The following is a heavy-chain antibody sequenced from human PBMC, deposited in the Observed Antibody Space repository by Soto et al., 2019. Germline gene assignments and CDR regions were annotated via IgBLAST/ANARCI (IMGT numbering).Heavy chain of an antibody. V-gene: IGHV4-39*01. Sequence: SETLSLTCAVSGGSISSSSYFWGWIRQPPGKGLEWIGSIFYSGSTYYNPPLKSRVTISVDTSKNQFSLKLSSVTVADTAIYYCARVVGDHVSVSCFDPWGQGTLVTVSS. CDR1: GGSISSSSYF. D-gene: IGHD2-21*02. CDR3: ARVVGDHVSVSCFDP. CDR2: IFYSGST. J-gene: IGHJ5*02.